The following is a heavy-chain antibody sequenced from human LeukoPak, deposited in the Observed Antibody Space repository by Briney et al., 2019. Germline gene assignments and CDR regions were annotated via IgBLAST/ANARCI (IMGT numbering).Heavy chain of an antibody. J-gene: IGHJ2*01. V-gene: IGHV1-18*01. Sequence: ASVKVSCKASGYTFANYGISWVRLAPGQRLEWMGWTSTYNDNTNYAQKFQDRVTMTTDTSTSTACMELRSLRSDDTAVYYCARGQIYWYFDLWGRGTLVTVSS. CDR1: GYTFANYG. CDR2: TSTYNDNT. CDR3: ARGQIYWYFDL.